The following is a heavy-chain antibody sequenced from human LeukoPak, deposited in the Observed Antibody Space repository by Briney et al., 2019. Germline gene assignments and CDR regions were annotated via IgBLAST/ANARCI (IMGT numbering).Heavy chain of an antibody. J-gene: IGHJ6*04. Sequence: PSQTLSLTCTVSGGSISSGDYYWGWVRQPPGRGLEWIGYIYYSGSTYYHPSLKSRVSISVDTSKNQFSLKLSSVTAADTAVYYCARDSYGSGSYIGWYYGMDVWGKGTTVTVSS. D-gene: IGHD3-10*01. CDR3: ARDSYGSGSYIGWYYGMDV. CDR1: GGSISSGDYY. CDR2: IYYSGST. V-gene: IGHV4-30-4*01.